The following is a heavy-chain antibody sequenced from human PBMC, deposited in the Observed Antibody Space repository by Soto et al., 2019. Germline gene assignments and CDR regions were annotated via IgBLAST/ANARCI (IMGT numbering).Heavy chain of an antibody. CDR2: ITGSSNYI. J-gene: IGHJ3*01. V-gene: IGHV3-21*01. D-gene: IGHD2-15*01. Sequence: GGSLRLSCAASGFTFDHYTMHWVRQTPGKGLEWLSSITGSSNYIYYADSVRGRFTISRDNAKNSLHLQMNSLRADDTATYFCARVLTAVPPRTFDVWGLGTMVTVSS. CDR3: ARVLTAVPPRTFDV. CDR1: GFTFDHYT.